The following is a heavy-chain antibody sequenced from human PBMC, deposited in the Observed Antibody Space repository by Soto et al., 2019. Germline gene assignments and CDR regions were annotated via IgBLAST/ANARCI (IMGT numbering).Heavy chain of an antibody. CDR1: GYTFTSYG. Sequence: ASVKVSCKASGYTFTSYGISWVRQAPGQGVEWMGWMNPNSGNTGYAQKFQGRVTMTRNTSISTAYMELSSLRSEDTAVYYCARTLYGDNVDYWGQGTLVTVSS. D-gene: IGHD4-17*01. J-gene: IGHJ4*02. CDR3: ARTLYGDNVDY. V-gene: IGHV1-8*02. CDR2: MNPNSGNT.